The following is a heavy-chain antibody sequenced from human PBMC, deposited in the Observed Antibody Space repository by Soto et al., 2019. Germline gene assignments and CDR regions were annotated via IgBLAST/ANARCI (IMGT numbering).Heavy chain of an antibody. CDR3: ARDRGYDAHDYYYNAMDV. J-gene: IGHJ6*02. V-gene: IGHV3-21*01. CDR2: IRGFSPYT. Sequence: GGSLRLSCISSGFTFRTYTMNWVRQAPGKWLEWVSGIRGFSPYTFYAESVRGRFTISRDNAKNSLCLQMDSLRAEDTAVYYCARDRGYDAHDYYYNAMDVWGQGXTVTVS. CDR1: GFTFRTYT. D-gene: IGHD5-12*01.